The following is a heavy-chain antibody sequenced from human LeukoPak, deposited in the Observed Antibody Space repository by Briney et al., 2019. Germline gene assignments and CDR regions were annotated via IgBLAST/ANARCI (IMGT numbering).Heavy chain of an antibody. Sequence: GASLRLSCAASGFTFSSYAMSWVRQAPGEGLEWVSSISSSSSYIYYADSVKGRFTISRDNAKNSLYLQMNSLRAEDTAVYYCARDRSTDWGQGTLVTVSS. CDR3: ARDRSTD. CDR1: GFTFSSYA. CDR2: ISSSSSYI. J-gene: IGHJ4*02. D-gene: IGHD2-8*02. V-gene: IGHV3-21*01.